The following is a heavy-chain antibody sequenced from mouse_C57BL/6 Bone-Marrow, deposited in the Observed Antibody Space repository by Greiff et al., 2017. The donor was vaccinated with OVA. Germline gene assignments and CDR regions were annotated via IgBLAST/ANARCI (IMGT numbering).Heavy chain of an antibody. D-gene: IGHD1-1*01. V-gene: IGHV1-64*01. J-gene: IGHJ2*01. CDR1: GYTFTSYW. CDR2: IHPNSGST. Sequence: VQLQQPGAELVKPGASVKLSCKASGYTFTSYWMHWVKQRPGQGLEWIGMIHPNSGSTNYNEKFKSKATLTVDNSSSTAYMQLSSLTSEDSAVYYCARERVDYYGSSYYFDYWGQGTTLTVSS. CDR3: ARERVDYYGSSYYFDY.